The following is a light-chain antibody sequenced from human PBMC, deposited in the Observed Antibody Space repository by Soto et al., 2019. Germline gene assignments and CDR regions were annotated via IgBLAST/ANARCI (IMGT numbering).Light chain of an antibody. CDR2: DND. Sequence: QSVLRQPPSVSAAPGQKVSISCSGSSSNIGKNYVSWYQQFPGTAPKLLIYDNDKRPSGIPDRFSGSKSGTSATLGITGLQTGDEADYYCATWDSSLSAGVFGGGTKLTVL. CDR1: SSNIGKNY. CDR3: ATWDSSLSAGV. J-gene: IGLJ3*02. V-gene: IGLV1-51*01.